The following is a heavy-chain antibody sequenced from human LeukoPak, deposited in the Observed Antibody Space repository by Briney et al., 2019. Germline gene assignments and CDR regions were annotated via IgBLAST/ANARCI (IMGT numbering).Heavy chain of an antibody. CDR3: ARRYFWSGYYTRDY. V-gene: IGHV4-34*01. Sequence: NPSETLSLTCAVYGGSFSGYYWSWIRQPPGKGLEWIGEINHSGSTNYNPSLKSRVTISVDTSKNQFSLKLSSVTAADTAVYYCARRYFWSGYYTRDYWGQGTLVTVSS. CDR2: INHSGST. CDR1: GGSFSGYY. D-gene: IGHD3-3*01. J-gene: IGHJ4*02.